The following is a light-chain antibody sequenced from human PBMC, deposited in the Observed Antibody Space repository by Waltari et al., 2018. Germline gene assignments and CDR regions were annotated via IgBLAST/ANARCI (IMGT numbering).Light chain of an antibody. CDR3: QQYNSYPYT. CDR2: TAS. Sequence: DIQMTQSPSTLSASVGDRVTITCRASQSISSWLAGYQQKPGKATKLLIYTASSLESGVPARVRGSGSGTEFPLTISSLQLDDFATDYCQQYNSYPYTFGQGTKLEIK. J-gene: IGKJ2*01. V-gene: IGKV1-5*03. CDR1: QSISSW.